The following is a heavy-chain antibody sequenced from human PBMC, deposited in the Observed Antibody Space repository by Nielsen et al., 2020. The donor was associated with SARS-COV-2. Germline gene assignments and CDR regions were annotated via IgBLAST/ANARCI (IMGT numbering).Heavy chain of an antibody. D-gene: IGHD6-6*01. Sequence: WIRQPPGKGLEWVAVISYDGSNKYYADSVKGRFTISRDNSKNTLYLQMNSLRAEDTAVYYCAGSRGIAARLYYYYYYGMDVWGQGTTVTVSS. CDR3: AGSRGIAARLYYYYYYGMDV. CDR2: ISYDGSNK. V-gene: IGHV3-30*04. J-gene: IGHJ6*02.